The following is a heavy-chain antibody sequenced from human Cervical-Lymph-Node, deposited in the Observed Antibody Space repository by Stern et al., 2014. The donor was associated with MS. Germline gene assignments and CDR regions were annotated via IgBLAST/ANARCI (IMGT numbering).Heavy chain of an antibody. V-gene: IGHV2-70*04. CDR2: IDWDDDK. J-gene: IGHJ4*02. D-gene: IGHD5-12*01. CDR3: ARSQDPGSGYDFDY. Sequence: QVTLRESGPALVKPTQTLTLTCTFSGFSLSTSGMRVGWIRQPPGKALEWLARIDWDDDKFYSTSLKPRLTISKDTSKNQVVLTMTNMDPVDTATYYCARSQDPGSGYDFDYWGQGTLVTVSS. CDR1: GFSLSTSGMR.